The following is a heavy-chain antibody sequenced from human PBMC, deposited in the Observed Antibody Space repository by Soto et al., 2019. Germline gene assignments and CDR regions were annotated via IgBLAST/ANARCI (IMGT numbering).Heavy chain of an antibody. J-gene: IGHJ6*02. CDR1: GFTFSSYA. CDR3: ARDLGTGVRAYGMDV. CDR2: ISYDGSNK. V-gene: IGHV3-30-3*01. Sequence: QVQLVESGGGVVQPGRSLRLSCAASGFTFSSYAMQWVLEAPGKGLEWVAVISYDGSNKYYADSVKGRLTISRDNSKNTLYLQMNRLRAEDTAVYYCARDLGTGVRAYGMDVWGQGTTVTVSS. D-gene: IGHD3-10*01.